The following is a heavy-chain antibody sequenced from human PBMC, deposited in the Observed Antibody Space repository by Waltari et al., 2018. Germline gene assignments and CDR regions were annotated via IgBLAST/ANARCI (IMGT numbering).Heavy chain of an antibody. D-gene: IGHD3-3*01. Sequence: QVQLVQSGAEVKKPGASVKVSCKASGYTFTAYLLPWGRQAPGQGLEWVGWINPNTGDKNYAQKFQGRVTLTRDTSINTAYVELSRLRSDDTAVYYCARGRDVFANFDYNWFDPWGQGTLVTVSS. CDR2: INPNTGDK. J-gene: IGHJ5*02. CDR3: ARGRDVFANFDYNWFDP. CDR1: GYTFTAYL. V-gene: IGHV1-2*02.